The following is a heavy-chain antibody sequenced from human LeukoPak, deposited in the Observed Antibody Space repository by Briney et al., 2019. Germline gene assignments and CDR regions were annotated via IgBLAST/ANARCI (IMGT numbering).Heavy chain of an antibody. Sequence: TGGSLRLSCVASGFTVSSNYMSWVRQAPGKGQEWVSVIYSGGSTYYADSVKGRFTISRDNSKNTLYLQMNSLRAEDTAVYYCARGLTTVTPLDLWGQGTMVTVSS. CDR3: ARGLTTVTPLDL. CDR1: GFTVSSNY. J-gene: IGHJ3*01. CDR2: IYSGGST. V-gene: IGHV3-66*02. D-gene: IGHD4-11*01.